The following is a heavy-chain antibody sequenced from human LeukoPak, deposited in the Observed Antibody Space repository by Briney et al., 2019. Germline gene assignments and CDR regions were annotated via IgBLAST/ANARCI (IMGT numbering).Heavy chain of an antibody. CDR1: GFTFSSYS. CDR3: ARGHFVATISLAGWFDP. Sequence: GGSLRLSCAASGFTFSSYSMNWVRQAPGKGLEWVSSISSSSSYIYYADSVKGRFTISRDNAKNPLYLQMNSLRAEDTAVYYCARGHFVATISLAGWFDPWGQGTLVSVSS. CDR2: ISSSSSYI. V-gene: IGHV3-21*01. J-gene: IGHJ5*02. D-gene: IGHD5-12*01.